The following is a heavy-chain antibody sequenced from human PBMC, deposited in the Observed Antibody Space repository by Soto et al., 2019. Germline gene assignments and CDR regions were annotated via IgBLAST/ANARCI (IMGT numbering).Heavy chain of an antibody. Sequence: SETLSLTCTFSVGSITSDGYSCSWFRQPPWKGLEWISYIYQSGSAYYNPSLKGRVTTSVDKSKNQFSLKLNSLTAADTAVYYCARDSDTADGFGMEVWGQGTTVIVSS. CDR2: IYQSGSA. J-gene: IGHJ6*01. V-gene: IGHV4-30-2*01. D-gene: IGHD5-18*01. CDR1: VGSITSDGYS. CDR3: ARDSDTADGFGMEV.